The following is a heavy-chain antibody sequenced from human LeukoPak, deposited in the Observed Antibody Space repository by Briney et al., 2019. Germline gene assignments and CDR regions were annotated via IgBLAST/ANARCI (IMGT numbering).Heavy chain of an antibody. D-gene: IGHD5-12*01. J-gene: IGHJ4*02. V-gene: IGHV3-21*01. CDR3: ARSPYGGYATFDY. Sequence: AGGSLRLSCAASGFTFSSYSMNWVRQAPGKGLEWVSSISSSSSYIYYADSVKGRFTISRDNAKNSLYLQMNSLRAEDTAVYYCARSPYGGYATFDYWGQGTLVTVSS. CDR1: GFTFSSYS. CDR2: ISSSSSYI.